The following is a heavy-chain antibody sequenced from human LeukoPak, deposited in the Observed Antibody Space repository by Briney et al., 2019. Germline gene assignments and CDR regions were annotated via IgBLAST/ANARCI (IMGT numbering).Heavy chain of an antibody. D-gene: IGHD3-3*01. CDR2: IYYSGST. CDR3: ARHSYYDFWSGYFYFDY. V-gene: IGHV4-59*08. Sequence: PSETLSLTCTVSGGSISSYYWSWIRQPPGKGLERIGYIYYSGSTNYNPSLKSRVTISVDTSKNQFSLKLSSVTAADTAVYYCARHSYYDFWSGYFYFDYWGQGTLVTVSS. CDR1: GGSISSYY. J-gene: IGHJ4*02.